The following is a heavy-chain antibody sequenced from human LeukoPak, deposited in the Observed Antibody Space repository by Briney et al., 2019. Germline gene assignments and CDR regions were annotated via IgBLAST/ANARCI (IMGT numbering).Heavy chain of an antibody. Sequence: GGSLRLSCAASGFTFSGYGMHWVRHAPGKGLEGVALIWYDGSNKYYADSVKGRFTISRDNSKNTLYLQMNSLRAEDTAVYYCARDPGVVTATSYYFDYWGQGTLVTVSS. CDR2: IWYDGSNK. CDR1: GFTFSGYG. D-gene: IGHD2-21*02. V-gene: IGHV3-33*01. CDR3: ARDPGVVTATSYYFDY. J-gene: IGHJ4*02.